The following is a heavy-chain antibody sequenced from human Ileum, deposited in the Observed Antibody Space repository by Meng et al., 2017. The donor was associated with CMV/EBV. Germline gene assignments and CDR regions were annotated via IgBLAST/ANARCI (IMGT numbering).Heavy chain of an antibody. Sequence: QGPLWESGGGLVKPGGSLRLSCEASGFTLGEYYMNWIRQAPGKGLEYVSYISATGGYTNYADSVKGRFTISRDNAKNSLYLQMNNLRAEDTAVYYCARGLGGYNTAWYASDYWGQGTLVTVSS. CDR2: ISATGGYT. J-gene: IGHJ4*02. V-gene: IGHV3-11*03. CDR1: GFTLGEYY. CDR3: ARGLGGYNTAWYASDY. D-gene: IGHD5-24*01.